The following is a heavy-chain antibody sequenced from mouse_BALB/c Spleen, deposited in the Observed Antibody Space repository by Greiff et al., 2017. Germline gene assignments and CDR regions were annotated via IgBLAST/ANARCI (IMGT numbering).Heavy chain of an antibody. D-gene: IGHD1-1*01. J-gene: IGHJ1*01. CDR1: GYTFTSYV. V-gene: IGHV1-14*01. CDR3: AREGDYYGSSYWYFEV. CDR2: INPYNDGT. Sequence: VQLQQSGPELVKPGASVKMSCKASGYTFTSYVMHWVKQKPGQGLEWIGYINPYNDGTKYNEKFKGKATLTSDKSSSTAYMELSSLTSEDSAVYYCAREGDYYGSSYWYFEVWGAGTTVTVSS.